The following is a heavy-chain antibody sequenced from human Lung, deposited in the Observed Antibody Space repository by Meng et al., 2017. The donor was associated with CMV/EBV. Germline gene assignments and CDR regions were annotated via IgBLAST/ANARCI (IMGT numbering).Heavy chain of an antibody. CDR3: ASFPPPGKQWLVTDY. J-gene: IGHJ4*02. CDR1: GGSIRSSNW. Sequence: GHRQESGPGLVKPSGTLSLTCAVSGGSIRSSNWWSWFRQPPGKGLEWIGEIYHSGSTNYNPSLKSRVTISVDKSKNQFSLKLSSVTAADTAVYYCASFPPPGKQWLVTDYWGQGTLVTVSS. V-gene: IGHV4-4*02. D-gene: IGHD6-19*01. CDR2: IYHSGST.